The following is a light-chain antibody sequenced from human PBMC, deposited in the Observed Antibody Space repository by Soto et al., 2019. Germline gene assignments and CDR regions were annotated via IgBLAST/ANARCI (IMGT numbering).Light chain of an antibody. Sequence: IVITHSPDARSVCLVGMSTSNFRSIHIVLYSSNHNNYIAWYQQKPGKAPKLLIFAASTLVRGVPSRFSGRGSGTEFTLTISRLQAVEYATFYCKQYHTAWTLGQGAKVDIK. CDR3: KQYHTAWT. CDR2: AAS. J-gene: IGKJ1*01. V-gene: IGKV4-1*01. CDR1: HIVLYSSNHNNY.